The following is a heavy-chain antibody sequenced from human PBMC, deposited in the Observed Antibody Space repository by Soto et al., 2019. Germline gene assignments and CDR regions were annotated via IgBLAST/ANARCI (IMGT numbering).Heavy chain of an antibody. V-gene: IGHV1-69*01. Sequence: QEQLVQSGAEVKKPGSSVKVSCKASGGIFSSYAISWVRQAPGQGLEWMGGIILIFGTANYAQKFQGRVTITADEYTNTAYMDLSSLKSEDTAIYYCARGGSGYVWFNEYWGQGTLVTVSS. J-gene: IGHJ4*02. D-gene: IGHD3-22*01. CDR3: ARGGSGYVWFNEY. CDR1: GGIFSSYA. CDR2: IILIFGTA.